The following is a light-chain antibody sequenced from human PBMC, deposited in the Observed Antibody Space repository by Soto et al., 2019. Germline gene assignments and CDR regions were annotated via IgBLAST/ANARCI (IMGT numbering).Light chain of an antibody. V-gene: IGLV4-60*03. CDR3: ETWGSNTRV. CDR1: SGHSSYI. Sequence: QSVLTQSSSASASLGSSVKLTCTLSSGHSSYIIAWHQQQPGKAPRYLMKLEAGGSYNKGSEVPDRFSGSSSGADRYLTISNLQSEDEADYYCETWGSNTRVFGGGTQLTVL. CDR2: LEAGGSY. J-gene: IGLJ2*01.